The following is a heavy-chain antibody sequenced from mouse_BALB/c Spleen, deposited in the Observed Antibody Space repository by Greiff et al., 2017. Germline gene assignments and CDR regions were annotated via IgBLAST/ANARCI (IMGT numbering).Heavy chain of an antibody. CDR2: ISSGGSYT. V-gene: IGHV5-6-4*01. Sequence: EVQLVESGGGLVKPGGSLKLSCAASGFTFSSYTMSWVRQTPEKRLEWVATISSGGSYTYYPDSVKGRFTISRDNAKNTLYLQMSSLKSEDTAMYYCTRQAAIYYGNYFSYWGQGTTLTVSS. J-gene: IGHJ2*01. CDR1: GFTFSSYT. D-gene: IGHD2-1*01. CDR3: TRQAAIYYGNYFSY.